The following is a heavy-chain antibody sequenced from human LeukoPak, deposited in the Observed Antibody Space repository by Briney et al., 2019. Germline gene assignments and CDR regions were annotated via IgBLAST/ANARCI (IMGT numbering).Heavy chain of an antibody. CDR3: ARDYGGSSPFDY. CDR2: IRYDAINK. D-gene: IGHD4-23*01. Sequence: GGSLRLSCAASGFTFSTYGMHWVRQAPGKGLEWVAFIRYDAINKYYADSVKGRFTISRDNAKNSLYLQMNSLRAEDTAVYYCARDYGGSSPFDYWGQGTLVTVSS. J-gene: IGHJ4*02. V-gene: IGHV3-30*02. CDR1: GFTFSTYG.